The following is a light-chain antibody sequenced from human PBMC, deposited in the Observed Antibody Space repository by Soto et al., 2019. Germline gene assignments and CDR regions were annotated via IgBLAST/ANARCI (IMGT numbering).Light chain of an antibody. CDR2: TNT. CDR3: QSYDGSLSGWV. J-gene: IGLJ3*02. V-gene: IGLV1-40*01. CDR1: SSNIGAGYD. Sequence: QLVLTQPPSVSGAPGQRVTISCTGSSSNIGAGYDVHWYQQLPGTAPKLLIYTNTNRPSGVPDRFSGSKSGTSASLAITGLQAVDEADYYCQSYDGSLSGWVFGGGTKLTVL.